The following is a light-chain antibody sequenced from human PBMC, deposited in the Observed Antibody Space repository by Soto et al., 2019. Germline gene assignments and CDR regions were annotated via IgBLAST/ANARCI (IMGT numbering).Light chain of an antibody. CDR3: QQYANSPLLT. J-gene: IGKJ4*01. CDR1: QTIGRNY. Sequence: EIVLTQSPGTLSLSPGETATLSCRASQTIGRNYLAWYQQKPGQAPRLLIFGTSTRATGIPDRFSGSGSGTDFTLSISRLEPEDFAVYYCQQYANSPLLTFGGGTKAEIK. V-gene: IGKV3-20*01. CDR2: GTS.